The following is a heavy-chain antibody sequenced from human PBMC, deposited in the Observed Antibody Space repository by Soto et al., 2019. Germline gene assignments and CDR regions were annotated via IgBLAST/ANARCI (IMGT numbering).Heavy chain of an antibody. D-gene: IGHD6-13*01. J-gene: IGHJ4*02. V-gene: IGHV3-66*01. CDR3: ARGLATPPAY. CDR2: IYSGGST. Sequence: GGSLRLSCAASGFTVSSNYMTWVRQAPGKGLEWVSVIYSGGSTFYADSVRGRFTISRDNSKNTLYLQMNTLRVEDTAVYYCARGLATPPAYRGQGTLVTVSS. CDR1: GFTVSSNY.